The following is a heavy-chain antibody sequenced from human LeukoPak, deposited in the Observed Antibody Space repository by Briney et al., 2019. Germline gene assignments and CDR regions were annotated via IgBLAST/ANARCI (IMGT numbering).Heavy chain of an antibody. CDR1: GFTFSSYA. CDR3: AGDYPSSSGIPVYFQH. J-gene: IGHJ1*01. Sequence: GGSLRLSCAASGFTFSSYAMHWVRQAPGKGLEWVAVISYDGSNKYYADSVKGRFTISRDNSENTLYLQMNSLRAEDTAVYYCAGDYPSSSGIPVYFQHWGQGTLVTVSS. CDR2: ISYDGSNK. V-gene: IGHV3-30-3*01. D-gene: IGHD4-17*01.